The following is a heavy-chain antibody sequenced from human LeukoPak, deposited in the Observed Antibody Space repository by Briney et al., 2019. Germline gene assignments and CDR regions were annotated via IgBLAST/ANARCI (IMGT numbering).Heavy chain of an antibody. V-gene: IGHV3-23*01. D-gene: IGHD6-13*01. CDR2: ISGSGGST. CDR1: GFTFSSYA. CDR3: AKDTRRGYSSSWYWFDP. Sequence: GGSLRLSCAASGFTFSSYAMSWVRQAPGKGLEWVSAISGSGGSTYYADSVKGRFTISRDNSKNTLYLQMNSLRAEDTAVYYCAKDTRRGYSSSWYWFDPWGQGTLVTVSS. J-gene: IGHJ5*02.